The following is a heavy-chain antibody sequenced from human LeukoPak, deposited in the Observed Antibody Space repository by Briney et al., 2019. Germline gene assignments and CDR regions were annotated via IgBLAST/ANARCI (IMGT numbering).Heavy chain of an antibody. CDR2: ISGSGGTT. V-gene: IGHV3-23*01. CDR1: GFTFSSYW. CDR3: AKNGDRGAYCTGGTCYPYFYYYMDV. J-gene: IGHJ6*03. D-gene: IGHD2-15*01. Sequence: GGSLRLSCAASGFTFSSYWMNWGRQAPGKGLEGASLISGSGGTTYYADSVKGRFTISRDNSKNTLYLQMNSLRAEDTAIYYCAKNGDRGAYCTGGTCYPYFYYYMDVWGKGTTVTI.